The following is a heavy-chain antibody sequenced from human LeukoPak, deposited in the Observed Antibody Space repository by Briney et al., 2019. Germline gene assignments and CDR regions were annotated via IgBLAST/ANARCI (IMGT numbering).Heavy chain of an antibody. Sequence: PGGSLRLSCAASGFTFDDYAMHWVRQAPGKGLEWVSGISWNSGSIGYADSVKGRFTISRDNSKNTLYLQMNSLRAEDTAVYYCARDPHPTVAATDYFDYWGQGTLVTVSS. D-gene: IGHD6-19*01. CDR1: GFTFDDYA. CDR2: ISWNSGSI. J-gene: IGHJ4*02. V-gene: IGHV3-9*01. CDR3: ARDPHPTVAATDYFDY.